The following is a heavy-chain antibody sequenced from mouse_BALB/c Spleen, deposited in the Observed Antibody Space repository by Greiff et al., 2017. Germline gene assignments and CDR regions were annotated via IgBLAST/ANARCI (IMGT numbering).Heavy chain of an antibody. V-gene: IGHV5-6*01. CDR2: ISSGGSYT. J-gene: IGHJ4*01. Sequence: EVHLVESGGDLVKPGGSLKLSCAASGFTFSSYGMSWVRQTPDKRLEWVATISSGGSYTYYPDSVKGRFTISRDNAKNTLYLQMSSLKSEDTAMYYCARPYRYGAMDYWGQGTSVTVSS. CDR1: GFTFSSYG. D-gene: IGHD2-14*01. CDR3: ARPYRYGAMDY.